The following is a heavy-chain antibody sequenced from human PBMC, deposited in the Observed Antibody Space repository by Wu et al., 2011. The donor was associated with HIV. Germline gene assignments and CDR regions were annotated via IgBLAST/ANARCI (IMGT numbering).Heavy chain of an antibody. V-gene: IGHV1-2*02. CDR3: APXTMTFGH. CDR1: GYTFTGYY. J-gene: IGHJ4*02. Sequence: QVQLVQSGAEVKKPGASVKVSCKASGYTFTGYYIHWVRQAPGQGLEWMGWINPDSGDTNYAQKFQGRVTMTRDTSISTAYMELNGLTSDDTAVYYCAPXTMTFGHWGQGTLVTVSS. CDR2: INPDSGDT. D-gene: IGHD3-3*01.